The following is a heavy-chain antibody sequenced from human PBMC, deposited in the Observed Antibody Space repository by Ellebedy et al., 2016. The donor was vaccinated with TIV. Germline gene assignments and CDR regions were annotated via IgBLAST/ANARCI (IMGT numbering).Heavy chain of an antibody. CDR1: GFAFDNYV. CDR3: ARLLGEMGYYYGMDV. D-gene: IGHD3-10*01. CDR2: ISGSGGST. J-gene: IGHJ6*02. V-gene: IGHV3-23*01. Sequence: PGGSLRLSCAASGFAFDNYVMTWVRQAPGKGLEWVSAISGSGGSTYYADSVKGRFTISRDNSKNTLYLQMNSLRAEDTAVYYCARLLGEMGYYYGMDVWGQGTTVTVSS.